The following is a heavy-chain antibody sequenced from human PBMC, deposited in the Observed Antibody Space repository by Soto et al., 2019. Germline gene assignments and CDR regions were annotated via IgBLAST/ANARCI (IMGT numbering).Heavy chain of an antibody. J-gene: IGHJ5*02. V-gene: IGHV3-11*01. D-gene: IGHD6-13*01. CDR3: ARDHSGPTGQQLVQNWFDP. Sequence: GGSLKLSCAASGFTFSDYYMSWIRQAPGKGLEWVSYISSSGSTIYYEDSVKRRFTISRDDVKNSLYLQMNGLRAEDTAVYYCARDHSGPTGQQLVQNWFDPWGQGTLVTVSS. CDR1: GFTFSDYY. CDR2: ISSSGSTI.